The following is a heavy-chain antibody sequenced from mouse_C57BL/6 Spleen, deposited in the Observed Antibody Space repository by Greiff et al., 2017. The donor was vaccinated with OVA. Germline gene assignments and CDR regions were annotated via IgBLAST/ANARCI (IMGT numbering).Heavy chain of an antibody. CDR3: ARSGYYGSSYVFDY. Sequence: VQLQQSGPELVKPGASVQISCKASGYAFSSSWMNWVKQRPGKGLEWIGRLYPGDGDTNYNGKFKGKATLTADKSSSTAYMQLSSLTSEDSAVYFCARSGYYGSSYVFDYWGQGTTPTVSS. CDR1: GYAFSSSW. CDR2: LYPGDGDT. V-gene: IGHV1-82*01. D-gene: IGHD1-1*01. J-gene: IGHJ2*01.